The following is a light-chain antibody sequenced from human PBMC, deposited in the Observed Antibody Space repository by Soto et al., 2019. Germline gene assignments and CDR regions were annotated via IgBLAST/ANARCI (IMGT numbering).Light chain of an antibody. CDR3: QQYYSTLYT. V-gene: IGKV4-1*01. CDR2: WAS. J-gene: IGKJ2*01. Sequence: DIVMTQSPDSLAVSLGERATINCKSSQSVLYSSNNKNYLAWYQQKPGQPPKLLIYWASTRESGVPDRFSGRGSGTYFTLNISSLQAEDVAVYYCQQYYSTLYTFGQGTKLEIK. CDR1: QSVLYSSNNKNY.